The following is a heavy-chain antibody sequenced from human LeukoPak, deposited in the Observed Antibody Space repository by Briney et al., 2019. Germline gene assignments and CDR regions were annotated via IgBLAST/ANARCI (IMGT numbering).Heavy chain of an antibody. Sequence: GASVKVSRKASGYTFTDYYIHCVPQAPGQGFECMGWIIPNGGVTRYAQKFQGRVTMTRDTSIRTAYMELSRLRSDDTAVYYCARGNLAAARHSWGQGTLVTVSS. CDR1: GYTFTDYY. D-gene: IGHD6-25*01. CDR2: IIPNGGVT. J-gene: IGHJ4*02. CDR3: ARGNLAAARHS. V-gene: IGHV1-2*02.